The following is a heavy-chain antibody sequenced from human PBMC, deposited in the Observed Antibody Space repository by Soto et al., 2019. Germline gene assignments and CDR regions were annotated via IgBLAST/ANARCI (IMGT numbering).Heavy chain of an antibody. J-gene: IGHJ4*02. CDR3: ARPSASAAGTWEGDFDY. CDR2: IWYDGNNK. CDR1: GFTFSSYG. V-gene: IGHV3-33*01. Sequence: QVQLVESGGGVVQPGRSLRLSCAASGFTFSSYGMHWVRQAPGKGLEWVAVIWYDGNNKYYADSVKGRFTISRDNSKNTLYLQLNSLRAEDTAVYYCARPSASAAGTWEGDFDYWGQGTLVTVSS. D-gene: IGHD6-13*01.